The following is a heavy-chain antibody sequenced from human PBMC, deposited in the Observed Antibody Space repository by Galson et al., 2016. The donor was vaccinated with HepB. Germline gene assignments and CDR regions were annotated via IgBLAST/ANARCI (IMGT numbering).Heavy chain of an antibody. Sequence: SLRLSCAASGFRLSSYSMNWVRQAPGKGLEWVSSIHSSGFYKYYAGSVKGRFTISRDNARNSLYLQMSSLRVEDTAVYYCARENGRQLPLDYWGQGTLVTVSS. CDR3: ARENGRQLPLDY. V-gene: IGHV3-21*01. J-gene: IGHJ4*02. D-gene: IGHD2-2*01. CDR1: GFRLSSYS. CDR2: IHSSGFYK.